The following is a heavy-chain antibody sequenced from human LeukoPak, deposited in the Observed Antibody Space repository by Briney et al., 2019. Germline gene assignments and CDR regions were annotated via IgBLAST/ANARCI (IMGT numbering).Heavy chain of an antibody. CDR2: IYPGDSDT. CDR1: GYSFTSYW. Sequence: HGESLKISCKGSGYSFTSYWIGWVRQMPGKGLEWMGIIYPGDSDTRYSPSFQGQVTISADKSISTAYLQWSSLKASDTAMYYCARSDGYKVSGRWGPGDYWGQGTLVTVSS. D-gene: IGHD5-24*01. J-gene: IGHJ4*02. V-gene: IGHV5-51*01. CDR3: ARSDGYKVSGRWGPGDY.